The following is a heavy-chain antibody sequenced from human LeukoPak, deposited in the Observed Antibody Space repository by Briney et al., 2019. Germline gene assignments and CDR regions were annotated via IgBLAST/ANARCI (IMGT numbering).Heavy chain of an antibody. V-gene: IGHV4-59*08. CDR3: ATLNYDSGDYYYFDS. D-gene: IGHD3-22*01. CDR2: IYDSGST. J-gene: IGHJ4*02. Sequence: SETLSLTCTVSGGSISSYYWSWIRQPPGKGLERMGYIYDSGSTNYNPSLKSRVTISVDTSTNQFSLKLSSVTAADTAVYYCATLNYDSGDYYYFDSWGQGTLVTVSS. CDR1: GGSISSYY.